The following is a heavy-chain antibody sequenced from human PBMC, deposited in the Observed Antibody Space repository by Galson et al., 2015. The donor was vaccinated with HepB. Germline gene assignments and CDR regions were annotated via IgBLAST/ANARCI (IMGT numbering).Heavy chain of an antibody. CDR2: ISGNGKYI. D-gene: IGHD2-15*01. CDR3: ARDMGLVVGPHGMDV. CDR1: GFTFSTYS. Sequence: SLRLSCAASGFTFSTYSMTWVRQAPGKGLEWVSSISGNGKYIFYADSMKGRFTIPRDNTKNSLFLQMNSLRIEDTAIYYCARDMGLVVGPHGMDVWGQGTTVTVSS. V-gene: IGHV3-21*01. J-gene: IGHJ6*02.